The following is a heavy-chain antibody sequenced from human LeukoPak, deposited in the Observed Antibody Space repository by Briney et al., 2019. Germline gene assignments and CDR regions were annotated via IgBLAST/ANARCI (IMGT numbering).Heavy chain of an antibody. J-gene: IGHJ5*02. V-gene: IGHV2-5*02. CDR3: AHSTIFGVVIAVRFDP. Sequence: SLPTPGKPTEPPTLTPTFSGFSPSTSGVRVGWRRQPPGKALVWIALILCDDDKRYSPSLKSSRIITTDTTKNQLFLTMTNMDPVDTATYYCAHSTIFGVVIAVRFDPWGQGTLVTVSS. CDR2: ILCDDDK. CDR1: GFSPSTSGVR. D-gene: IGHD3-3*01.